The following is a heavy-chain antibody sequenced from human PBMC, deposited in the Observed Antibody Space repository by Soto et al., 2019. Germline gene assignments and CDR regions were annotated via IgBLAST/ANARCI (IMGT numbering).Heavy chain of an antibody. CDR2: ISGYNGNT. CDR1: GYTFTSYG. D-gene: IGHD2-2*01. Sequence: GASVKVSCKASGYTFTSYGISWVRQAHGQGLEWMGWISGYNGNTNYAQKLQGRVSLTTDTSKSTAYMELRSLTSGDSAMYFCSRDTSHYFDHWGQGILVTVSS. J-gene: IGHJ4*02. CDR3: SRDTSHYFDH. V-gene: IGHV1-18*04.